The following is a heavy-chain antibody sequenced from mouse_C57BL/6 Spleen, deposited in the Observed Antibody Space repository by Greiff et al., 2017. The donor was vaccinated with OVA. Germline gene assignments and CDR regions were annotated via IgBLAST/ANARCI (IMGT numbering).Heavy chain of an antibody. Sequence: EVKLMESGGGLVKPGGSLKLSCAASGFTFSDYGMHWVRQAPEKGLEWVAYISSGSSTIYYADTVKGRFTISRDNAKNTLFLQMTSLRSEDTAMYYCARVYGYYFDYWGQGTTLTVSS. D-gene: IGHD1-1*01. CDR1: GFTFSDYG. J-gene: IGHJ2*01. CDR2: ISSGSSTI. CDR3: ARVYGYYFDY. V-gene: IGHV5-17*01.